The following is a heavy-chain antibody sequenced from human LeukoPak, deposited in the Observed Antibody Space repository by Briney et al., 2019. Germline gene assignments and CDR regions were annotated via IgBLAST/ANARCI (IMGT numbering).Heavy chain of an antibody. Sequence: PGGSLRLSCEASGFTFSSYWMHWVRQAPGKGLVWVSRINSDGISTSYADSVKGRFTISRDNAKNTLYLQMNSLRADDTAVYYCAKGGATVIDYWGQGTLVTVSS. D-gene: IGHD4-17*01. CDR1: GFTFSSYW. V-gene: IGHV3-74*01. J-gene: IGHJ4*02. CDR3: AKGGATVIDY. CDR2: INSDGIST.